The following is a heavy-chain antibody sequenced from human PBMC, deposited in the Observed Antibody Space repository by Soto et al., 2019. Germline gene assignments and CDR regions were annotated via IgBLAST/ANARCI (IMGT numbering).Heavy chain of an antibody. J-gene: IGHJ6*02. CDR2: IKSKTDGGTT. CDR3: TTGGEVSAEAYYYYYYGMDV. Sequence: EVQLVESGGGLVKPGGSLRLSCAASGFTFSNAWMSWVRQAPGKGLEWVGRIKSKTDGGTTDYAAPVKGRFTISRDDSKNTLYLQMNSLKDEDTAVYYCTTGGEVSAEAYYYYYYGMDVWGQGTTVTVSS. CDR1: GFTFSNAW. V-gene: IGHV3-15*01. D-gene: IGHD3-10*01.